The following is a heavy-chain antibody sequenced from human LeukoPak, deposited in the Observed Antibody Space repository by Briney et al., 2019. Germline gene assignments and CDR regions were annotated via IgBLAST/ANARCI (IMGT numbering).Heavy chain of an antibody. CDR3: ARSLGYCSGGSCYEDYYYGMDV. D-gene: IGHD2-15*01. J-gene: IGHJ6*02. CDR1: GGSISSGDYY. CDR2: IYYSGST. Sequence: SETLSLTCTVSGGSISSGDYYWSWIRQPPGKGLEWIGYIYYSGSTYYNPSLKSRVTISVDTSKNQFSLKLSSVTAADTAVYYCARSLGYCSGGSCYEDYYYGMDVWGQGTTVTVSS. V-gene: IGHV4-30-4*01.